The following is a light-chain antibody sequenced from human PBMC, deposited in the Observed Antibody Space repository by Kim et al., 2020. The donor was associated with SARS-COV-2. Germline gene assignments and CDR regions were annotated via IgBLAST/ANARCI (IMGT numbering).Light chain of an antibody. CDR2: GNS. Sequence: QRVTISCRGSSYKIGAGYEVNWYQQLPGTAPKLLIYGNSNRPSGVPERFSGSKSGTAASLAITGRQAEDEADYYCQSYDSSRSGSVFGGGTQLTVL. CDR3: QSYDSSRSGSV. J-gene: IGLJ2*01. CDR1: SYKIGAGYE. V-gene: IGLV1-40*01.